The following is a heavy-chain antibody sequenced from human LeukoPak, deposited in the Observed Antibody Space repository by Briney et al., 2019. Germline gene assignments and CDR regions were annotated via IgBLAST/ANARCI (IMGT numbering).Heavy chain of an antibody. J-gene: IGHJ4*02. V-gene: IGHV3-7*01. CDR3: ARVSGVWGTYRLDY. CDR2: IRQDGSDK. Sequence: PGGSLRLSCAASGFTFSNYWMSWVRQAPGKGLEWVANIRQDGSDKYYVDSVKSRFTISRDNAKNSLYLQMNSLRAEDTAMYYCARVSGVWGTYRLDYWGQGTLVTVSS. D-gene: IGHD3-16*02. CDR1: GFTFSNYW.